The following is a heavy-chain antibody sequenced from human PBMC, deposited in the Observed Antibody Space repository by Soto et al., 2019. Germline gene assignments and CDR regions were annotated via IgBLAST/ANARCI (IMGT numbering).Heavy chain of an antibody. V-gene: IGHV4-34*01. CDR2: SNHSGST. Sequence: QVQLQQWGAGLLKPSETLSLTCAVDGGSFSGYYWSWIRQPPGKGLEWIGESNHSGSTNYNPSRKRRVTTSVDTSKNQFSLKLSSVPAADTAVYYCARVVSGSFDYWGQGTLVTVSS. J-gene: IGHJ4*02. D-gene: IGHD3-10*01. CDR1: GGSFSGYY. CDR3: ARVVSGSFDY.